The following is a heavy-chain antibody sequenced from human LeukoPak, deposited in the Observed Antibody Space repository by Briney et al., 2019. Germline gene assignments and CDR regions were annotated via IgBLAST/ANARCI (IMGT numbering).Heavy chain of an antibody. J-gene: IGHJ4*02. CDR2: IYTSGST. Sequence: SQTLSLTCTVSGGSISSGSYDWNWIRQPAGNGLEWIGRIYTSGSTNYNPSLTSRVTISVDTSKNQFSLKLSSVTAADTAVYYCARDVRNCSSTSCSYYFDYWGQGTLVTVSS. D-gene: IGHD2-2*01. CDR3: ARDVRNCSSTSCSYYFDY. CDR1: GGSISSGSYD. V-gene: IGHV4-61*02.